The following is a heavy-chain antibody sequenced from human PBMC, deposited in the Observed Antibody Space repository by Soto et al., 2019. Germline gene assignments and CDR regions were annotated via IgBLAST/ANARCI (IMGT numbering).Heavy chain of an antibody. CDR2: ISGSGGST. V-gene: IGHV3-23*01. J-gene: IGHJ4*02. CDR3: AKDRALRFLEWLPLPFDY. CDR1: GFTFSSYA. D-gene: IGHD3-3*01. Sequence: EVQLLESGGGLVQPGGSLRLSCAASGFTFSSYAMSWVRQAPGKGLEWVSAISGSGGSTYYADSVKGRFTISRDNSENTLYLQMNSLRAEDTAVYYCAKDRALRFLEWLPLPFDYWGQGTLVTVSS.